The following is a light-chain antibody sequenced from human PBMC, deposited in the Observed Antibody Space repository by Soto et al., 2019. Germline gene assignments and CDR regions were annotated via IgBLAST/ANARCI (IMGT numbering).Light chain of an antibody. CDR3: QQYNNYGFLT. J-gene: IGKJ1*01. Sequence: DIQMTQSPSTLSASVGDRVTITCRASQSISGWLAWYQQNPGKAPKLLIYKASTLESGVPSRFSGSGSGTEFTLTICSLEPDDFATYYCQQYNNYGFLTFGQGTKVEIK. CDR1: QSISGW. CDR2: KAS. V-gene: IGKV1-5*03.